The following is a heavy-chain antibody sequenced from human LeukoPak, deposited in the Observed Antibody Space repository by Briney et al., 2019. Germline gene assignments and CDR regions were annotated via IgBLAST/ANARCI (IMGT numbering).Heavy chain of an antibody. CDR3: AIPLAYCGGDCYSSPMDV. CDR1: GYTFTGYY. J-gene: IGHJ6*04. Sequence: ASVKVSCKASGYTFTGYYLQWVRQAPGQGLEWMGWINPNSGGTKYAQKFQGRVTLTRDTSISTAYMDLSRLRSDDTAVYYCAIPLAYCGGDCYSSPMDVWGKGTTVTVSS. CDR2: INPNSGGT. D-gene: IGHD2-21*02. V-gene: IGHV1-2*02.